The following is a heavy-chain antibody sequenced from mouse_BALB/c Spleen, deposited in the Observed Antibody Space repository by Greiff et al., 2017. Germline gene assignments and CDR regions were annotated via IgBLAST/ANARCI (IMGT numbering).Heavy chain of an antibody. D-gene: IGHD1-2*01. Sequence: EVQGVESGGGLVKPGGSLKLSCAASGFTFSSYAMSWVRQTPEKRLEWVATISSGGSYTYYPDSVKGRFTISRDNAKNTLYLQMSSLRSEDTAMYYCARRGTTAYLDYWGQGATLTVSS. J-gene: IGHJ2*01. V-gene: IGHV5-9-3*01. CDR1: GFTFSSYA. CDR2: ISSGGSYT. CDR3: ARRGTTAYLDY.